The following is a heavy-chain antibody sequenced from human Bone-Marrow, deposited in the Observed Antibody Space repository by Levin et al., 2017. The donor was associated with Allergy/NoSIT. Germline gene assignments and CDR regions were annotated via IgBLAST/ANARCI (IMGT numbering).Heavy chain of an antibody. Sequence: ASVKVSCKASGYTFTSYAMHWVRQAPGQRLEWMGWINAGNGNTKYSQKFQGRVTITRDTSASTAYMELSSLRSEDTAVYYCARDGCTNGVCYSFYYYYGMDVWGQGTTVTVSS. CDR1: GYTFTSYA. J-gene: IGHJ6*02. CDR3: ARDGCTNGVCYSFYYYYGMDV. CDR2: INAGNGNT. D-gene: IGHD2-8*01. V-gene: IGHV1-3*01.